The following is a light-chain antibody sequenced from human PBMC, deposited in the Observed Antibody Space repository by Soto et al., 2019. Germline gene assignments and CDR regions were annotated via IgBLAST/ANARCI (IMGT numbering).Light chain of an antibody. CDR2: GAS. CDR3: QQYNTWPLT. Sequence: EIVMTQSPATLSVSPGERATLSCRASQSVSSNLAWYQQKPGQAPRLLIYGASTRANGIPARFSGSGSGTEFTLTISSLQSEDFAVYYCQQYNTWPLTFGKGTKVEIK. V-gene: IGKV3-15*01. J-gene: IGKJ1*01. CDR1: QSVSSN.